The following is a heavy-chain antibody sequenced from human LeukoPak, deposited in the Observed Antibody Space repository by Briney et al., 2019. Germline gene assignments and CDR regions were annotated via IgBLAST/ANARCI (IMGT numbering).Heavy chain of an antibody. J-gene: IGHJ4*02. CDR1: GFTFSSYG. Sequence: GGSLRLSCAASGFTFSSYGMHWVRQAPGKGLEWVAVISYDGSNKYYADSVKGRFTISRDNSENTLYLQMNSLRAEDTAVYYCAKQWLRQVPPDYWGQGSLVTVSS. CDR3: AKQWLRQVPPDY. D-gene: IGHD5-12*01. V-gene: IGHV3-30*18. CDR2: ISYDGSNK.